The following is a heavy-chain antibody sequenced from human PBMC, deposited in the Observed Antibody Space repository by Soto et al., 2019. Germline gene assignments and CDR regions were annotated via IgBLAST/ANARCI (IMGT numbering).Heavy chain of an antibody. CDR2: ISYDGNNK. Sequence: QVQLVESGGGVVQPGSSLRLSWAASGFTFSSFAMHWVRQAPGKGLEWVAIISYDGNNKYYAGSVKGRFTISGDNSKKTLYLKMNSARAQDTDVYYCARDYYYDGKGYFDYCAHGNLVTVSS. D-gene: IGHD3-22*01. CDR3: ARDYYYDGKGYFDY. V-gene: IGHV3-30-3*01. J-gene: IGHJ4*01. CDR1: GFTFSSFA.